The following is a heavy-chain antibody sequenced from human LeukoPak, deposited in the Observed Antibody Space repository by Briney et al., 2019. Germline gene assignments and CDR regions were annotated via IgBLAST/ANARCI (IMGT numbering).Heavy chain of an antibody. CDR3: ATSPGTTGTT. CDR2: IYYSGST. D-gene: IGHD1-1*01. J-gene: IGHJ4*02. V-gene: IGHV4-59*08. Sequence: SETLSLTSTVSGGSISSYYWSWIRQPPGKGLEWIGYIYYSGSTNYNPSLKSRVTISVDTSKNQFSLKLSSVTAADTAVYYCATSPGTTGTTWGQGTLVTVSS. CDR1: GGSISSYY.